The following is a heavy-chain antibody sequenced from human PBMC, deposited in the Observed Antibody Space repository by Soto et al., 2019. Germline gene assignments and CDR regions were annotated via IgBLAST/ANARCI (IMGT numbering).Heavy chain of an antibody. J-gene: IGHJ3*02. CDR1: GFNFSSYA. D-gene: IGHD6-13*01. CDR3: ASVVAAARYDAFDI. CDR2: ISYDGSNK. V-gene: IGHV3-30-3*01. Sequence: QVQLVESGGGVVQPGRSLRLSCAASGFNFSSYAMHWVRQAPVKGVEWVAVISYDGSNKYYADSVKGRFTISRDNSKNTLYLQMNSPRAEDTAVYYCASVVAAARYDAFDIWGQGTMVTVSS.